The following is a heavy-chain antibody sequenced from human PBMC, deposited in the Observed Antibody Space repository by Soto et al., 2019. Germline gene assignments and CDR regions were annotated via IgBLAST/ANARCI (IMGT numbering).Heavy chain of an antibody. CDR3: ARLWSGRTHNWFDP. CDR2: IYPGDSDT. V-gene: IGHV5-51*01. J-gene: IGHJ5*02. CDR1: GYSFRNYW. D-gene: IGHD3-3*01. Sequence: PGESLKLSCEGSGYSFRNYWIGWVRQVPGTGLEWVGIIYPGDSDTIYNPSFQGHVIISADKSISTAYLQWSSLKASDTAIYYCARLWSGRTHNWFDPWGQGTLVTVS.